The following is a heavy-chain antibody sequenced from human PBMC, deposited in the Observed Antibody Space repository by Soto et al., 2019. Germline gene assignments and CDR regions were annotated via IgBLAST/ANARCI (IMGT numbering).Heavy chain of an antibody. CDR3: AKESNHFYYYGMDV. CDR2: IRGSGANT. V-gene: IGHV3-23*01. J-gene: IGHJ6*02. CDR1: GFTFNNYA. Sequence: GGSLRLSCAASGFTFNNYAMSWVRQAPGKGLEWVSAIRGSGANTYYADSVKGRFTISRDNSKNTLYLQLNSLRAEDTAVYFCAKESNHFYYYGMDVWGQGTTVTVPS.